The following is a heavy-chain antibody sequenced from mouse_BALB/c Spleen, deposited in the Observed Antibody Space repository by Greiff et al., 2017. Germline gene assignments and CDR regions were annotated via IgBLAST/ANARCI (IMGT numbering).Heavy chain of an antibody. Sequence: VQGVESGAELVRPGSSVKISCKASGYAFSSYWMNWVKQRPGQGLEWIGQIYPGDGDTNYNGKFKGKATLTADKSSSTAYMQLSSLTSEDSAVYFCARDGSSRSYAMDYWGQGTSVTVSS. CDR1: GYAFSSYW. D-gene: IGHD1-1*01. V-gene: IGHV1-80*01. CDR3: ARDGSSRSYAMDY. CDR2: IYPGDGDT. J-gene: IGHJ4*01.